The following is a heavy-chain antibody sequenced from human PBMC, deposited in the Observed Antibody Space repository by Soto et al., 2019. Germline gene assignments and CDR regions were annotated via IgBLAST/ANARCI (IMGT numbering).Heavy chain of an antibody. CDR3: ASSSLCCMDV. Sequence: SETLSLTSSLPCGSISSGHYYCSSSRQPPWKGLEWIGNIYYRGHTYYNPSPKSRLIISIVTSKNQFSLKVGSVTAADTAVYYFASSSLCCMDVWGRVPTFTVAS. CDR1: CGSISSGHYY. J-gene: IGHJ6*02. D-gene: IGHD2-2*01. V-gene: IGHV4-30-4*02. CDR2: IYYRGHT.